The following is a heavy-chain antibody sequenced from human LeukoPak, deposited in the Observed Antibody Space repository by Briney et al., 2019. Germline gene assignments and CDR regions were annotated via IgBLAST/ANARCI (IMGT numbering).Heavy chain of an antibody. CDR3: ARHPFLRYFDWLPTYYFDY. V-gene: IGHV5-51*01. CDR2: IYPGDSDT. CDR1: GYSFTSYW. D-gene: IGHD3-9*01. J-gene: IGHJ4*02. Sequence: GESLKISCKGSGYSFTSYWIGWVRQMPGKGLEWMGIIYPGDSDTRYSPSFQGQVTISADKSISTAYLQWSSLKASDTAMYYCARHPFLRYFDWLPTYYFDYWGQGTLVTVSS.